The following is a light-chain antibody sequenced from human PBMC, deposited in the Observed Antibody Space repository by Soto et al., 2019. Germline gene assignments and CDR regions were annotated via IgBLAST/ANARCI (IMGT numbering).Light chain of an antibody. Sequence: QSVLTQPPSASGTPGQRVTISCSGSRSTIRSNVVNWYQQLPGTAPKLLIYTDNQRPSGVPDRFSGSKSDTSASLAISGLQSEDEADYYCAAWDDSLNGLVFGGGTKVTVL. CDR2: TDN. CDR3: AAWDDSLNGLV. CDR1: RSTIRSNV. J-gene: IGLJ3*02. V-gene: IGLV1-44*01.